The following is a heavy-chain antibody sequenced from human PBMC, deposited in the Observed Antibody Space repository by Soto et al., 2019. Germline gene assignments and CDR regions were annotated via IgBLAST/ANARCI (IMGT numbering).Heavy chain of an antibody. Sequence: ASVKVSCKASGYTFSSYGFTWVRQAPGQGLEWMGWISAYSGNTNYAQKLQGRVTMTTDTSTSTVYMELRSLRSDETAVYYCARDWEPYGSGTYAFAYWGQGTLVTVSS. J-gene: IGHJ4*02. CDR3: ARDWEPYGSGTYAFAY. CDR1: GYTFSSYG. D-gene: IGHD3-10*01. V-gene: IGHV1-18*01. CDR2: ISAYSGNT.